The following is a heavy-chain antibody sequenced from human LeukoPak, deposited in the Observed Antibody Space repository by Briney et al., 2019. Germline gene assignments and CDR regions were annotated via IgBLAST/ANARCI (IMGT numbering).Heavy chain of an antibody. J-gene: IGHJ4*02. CDR3: ARPRRIVGATTYYFDY. CDR1: GYTFTSYG. CDR2: ISAYNGNT. Sequence: ASVKVSCKASGYTFTSYGISWVRQAPGQGLEWMGWISAYNGNTNYAQKLQGRVTMTTDTSTSTDYLELRSLRSDDTAADYCARPRRIVGATTYYFDYWGQGTLVTVSS. V-gene: IGHV1-18*01. D-gene: IGHD1-26*01.